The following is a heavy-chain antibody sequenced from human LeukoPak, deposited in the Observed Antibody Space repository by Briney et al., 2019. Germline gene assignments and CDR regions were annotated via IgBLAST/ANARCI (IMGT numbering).Heavy chain of an antibody. V-gene: IGHV3-23*01. CDR3: AKDTYYDFWSGYYNSPFDY. CDR2: ISGSGGST. J-gene: IGHJ4*02. Sequence: GGSLRLSCAASGFTFSNYAMSWVRQAPGKGLEWVSAISGSGGSTYYADSVKGRFTISRDNSKNTLYLQMNSLRAEDTAVYYCAKDTYYDFWSGYYNSPFDYWGQGTLVTVSS. D-gene: IGHD3-3*01. CDR1: GFTFSNYA.